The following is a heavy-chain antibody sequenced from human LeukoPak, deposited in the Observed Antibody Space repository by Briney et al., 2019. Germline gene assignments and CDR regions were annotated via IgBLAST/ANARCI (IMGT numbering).Heavy chain of an antibody. D-gene: IGHD4-17*01. J-gene: IGHJ4*02. V-gene: IGHV4-61*01. Sequence: SETLSLTCTVSGGSVSTGRYYWSWIRQPPGKGLEWIGSIYSTSGSTTYNPSLQSRVTIPIDTSKNQFSLKLSSVTAADTAVYYCARAPRRTTVTEFDYWGQGTLVTVSS. CDR3: ARAPRRTTVTEFDY. CDR2: IYSTSGST. CDR1: GGSVSTGRYY.